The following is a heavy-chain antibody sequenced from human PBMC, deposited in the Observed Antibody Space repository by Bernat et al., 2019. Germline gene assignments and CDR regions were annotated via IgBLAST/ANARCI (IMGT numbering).Heavy chain of an antibody. D-gene: IGHD3-16*02. Sequence: QLQLQESGPGLVKPSETLSLTCTVSGGSISSSSYYWGWIRQPPGKGLEWIGSIYYSGSTYYNPSLKSRVTISVDTSKNQFSLKLSSVTAADTAVYYCKSELSADWYFDLWGRGTLVTVSS. J-gene: IGHJ2*01. V-gene: IGHV4-39*01. CDR2: IYYSGST. CDR3: KSELSADWYFDL. CDR1: GGSISSSSYY.